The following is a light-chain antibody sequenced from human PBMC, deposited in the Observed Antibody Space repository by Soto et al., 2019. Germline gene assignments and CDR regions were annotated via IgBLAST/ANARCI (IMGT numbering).Light chain of an antibody. Sequence: QSVLTQPASVSGSPGQSITISCTGSGRDIGAYNYVSWYQQHPGKAPKLMIYEVNKRPSGVPDRFSGSKSGNTASLTVSGLQAEDEADYYCSSYAGSSNVFGTGNKVTVL. V-gene: IGLV2-8*01. CDR3: SSYAGSSNV. J-gene: IGLJ1*01. CDR1: GRDIGAYNY. CDR2: EVN.